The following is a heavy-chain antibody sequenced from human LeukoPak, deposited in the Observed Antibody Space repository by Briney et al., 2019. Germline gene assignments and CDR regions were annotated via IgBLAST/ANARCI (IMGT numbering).Heavy chain of an antibody. Sequence: GGSLRLSCAASGFTFSSYSMNWVRQAPGKGLEWLSSISSSSSYIYYADSVKGRFTIARDNAKNSLYLQMNSLRAEDTAVYYCAGSMVRGVVDYWGQGTLVTVSS. CDR2: ISSSSSYI. V-gene: IGHV3-21*01. J-gene: IGHJ4*02. CDR1: GFTFSSYS. CDR3: AGSMVRGVVDY. D-gene: IGHD3-10*01.